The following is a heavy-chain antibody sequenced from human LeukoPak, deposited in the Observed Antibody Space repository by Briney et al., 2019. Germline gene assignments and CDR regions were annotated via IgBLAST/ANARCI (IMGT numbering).Heavy chain of an antibody. Sequence: PGGSLRLSCSASGFTFSTYAMHWVRQAPGKGLEYVSTISSNGGDTYYADSVKGRFTISRDNSKNTLYLQMSSLRAEDTAVYYCVNSRMTTVTAPDYWGQGTLVTVSS. CDR2: ISSNGGDT. D-gene: IGHD4-17*01. CDR3: VNSRMTTVTAPDY. J-gene: IGHJ4*02. CDR1: GFTFSTYA. V-gene: IGHV3-64D*06.